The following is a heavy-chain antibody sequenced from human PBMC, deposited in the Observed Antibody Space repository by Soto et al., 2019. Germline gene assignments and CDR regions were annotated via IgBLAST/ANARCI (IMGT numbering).Heavy chain of an antibody. CDR3: AKDLYSYGYASLDY. D-gene: IGHD5-18*01. Sequence: PGGSLRLSCAASGFTFSSYAMSWVRQAPGKGLEWVSAISGSGGSTYDADSVKGRFTISRDNSKNTLYLQMNSLRAEDTAVYYCAKDLYSYGYASLDYRGQGTLVTVSS. CDR2: ISGSGGST. CDR1: GFTFSSYA. V-gene: IGHV3-23*01. J-gene: IGHJ4*02.